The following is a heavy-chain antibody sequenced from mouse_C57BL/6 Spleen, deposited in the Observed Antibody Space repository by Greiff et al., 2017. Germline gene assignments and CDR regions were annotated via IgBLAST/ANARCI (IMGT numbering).Heavy chain of an antibody. CDR1: GYTFTSYW. J-gene: IGHJ2*01. V-gene: IGHV1-61*01. Sequence: QVQLQQPGAELVRPGSSVKLSCKASGYTFTSYWMDWVKQRPGQGLEWIGNIYPSDSETHYNQKFKDKATLTVDKSSSTAYMQLSSLTSEDSAVYYRARNYRGFDYWGQGTTLTVSS. D-gene: IGHD2-12*01. CDR2: IYPSDSET. CDR3: ARNYRGFDY.